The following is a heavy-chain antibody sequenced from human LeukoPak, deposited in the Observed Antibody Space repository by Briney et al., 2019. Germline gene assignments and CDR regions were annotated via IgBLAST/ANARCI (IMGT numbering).Heavy chain of an antibody. CDR2: IFYSGST. CDR3: ARDPKQWLDPNPEISNWFDP. V-gene: IGHV4-39*07. J-gene: IGHJ5*02. Sequence: SQTLSLTCTVSGGSISSGGYYWGWIRQPPGKGLEWIGIIFYSGSTYYNPSLKSRVTISIDTSKNQFSLKLSSVAAADTAVYYCARDPKQWLDPNPEISNWFDPWGQGTLVTVSS. CDR1: GGSISSGGYY. D-gene: IGHD6-19*01.